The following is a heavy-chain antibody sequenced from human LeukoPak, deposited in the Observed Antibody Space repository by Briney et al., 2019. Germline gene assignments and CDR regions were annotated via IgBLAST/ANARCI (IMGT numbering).Heavy chain of an antibody. CDR2: IIPMFGTA. D-gene: IGHD4-17*01. CDR1: GGTFSSYA. J-gene: IGHJ6*03. V-gene: IGHV1-69*05. Sequence: SVKVSCKASGGTFSSYAISWVRQAPGQGLEWMGRIIPMFGTANCAQKFQGRVTITTDESTSTAYMELSSLRSEDTAVYYCATLSPRMTTVTARDYYYMDVWGKGTTVTVSS. CDR3: ATLSPRMTTVTARDYYYMDV.